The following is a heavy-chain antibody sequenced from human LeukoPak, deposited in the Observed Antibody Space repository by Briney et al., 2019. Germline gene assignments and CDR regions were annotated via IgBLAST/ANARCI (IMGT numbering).Heavy chain of an antibody. CDR3: ARAGYSMDTEYFQH. CDR2: ISNSGTAI. D-gene: IGHD5-18*01. Sequence: GGSLRLSCAASGLTFSSYAMSWVRQAPGKGLEWVSYISNSGTAIYYADSVKGRFTISRDNAKSSLYLQMNSLRAEDTAVYYCARAGYSMDTEYFQHWGQGTLVTVSS. J-gene: IGHJ1*01. V-gene: IGHV3-48*03. CDR1: GLTFSSYA.